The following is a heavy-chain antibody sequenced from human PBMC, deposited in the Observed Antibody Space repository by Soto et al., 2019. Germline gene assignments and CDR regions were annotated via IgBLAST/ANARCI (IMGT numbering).Heavy chain of an antibody. CDR1: GGSISSYY. Sequence: SETLSLTCTVSGGSISSYYWSWIRQPPGKGLEWIGYIYYSGTTNYNPSLKSRVTISVDTSKNQFSLKLSSVTAADTAVYYCARGSRPTVVTPGRWFDPWGQGTPVTVSS. CDR3: ARGSRPTVVTPGRWFDP. D-gene: IGHD4-17*01. CDR2: IYYSGTT. V-gene: IGHV4-59*01. J-gene: IGHJ5*02.